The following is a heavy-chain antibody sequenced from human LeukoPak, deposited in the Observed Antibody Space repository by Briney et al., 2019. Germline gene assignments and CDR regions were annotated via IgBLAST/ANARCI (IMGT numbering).Heavy chain of an antibody. Sequence: SETLSLTCTVSGGSISSSSYYWGWIRQPPGKGLEWIGSIYYSGSTYYNPSLKSRVTISVGTSKNQFSLKLSSVTAADTAVYYCARERLRYFDWLPNCGMDVWGQGTTVTVSS. V-gene: IGHV4-39*07. CDR1: GGSISSSSYY. CDR3: ARERLRYFDWLPNCGMDV. D-gene: IGHD3-9*01. CDR2: IYYSGST. J-gene: IGHJ6*02.